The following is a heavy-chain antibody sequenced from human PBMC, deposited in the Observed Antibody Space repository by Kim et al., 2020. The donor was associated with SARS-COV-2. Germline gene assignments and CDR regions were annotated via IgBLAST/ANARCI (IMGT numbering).Heavy chain of an antibody. CDR3: ARVRTEYSSSWYLVFDY. J-gene: IGHJ4*02. CDR2: IYYSGST. D-gene: IGHD6-13*01. Sequence: SETLSLTCTVSGGSISSYYWSWIRQPPGKGLEWIGDIYYSGSTYYNPSLKSRVTISVDTSKNQFSLKLSSVTAADTAVYYCARVRTEYSSSWYLVFDYWGQGTLVTVSS. CDR1: GGSISSYY. V-gene: IGHV4-59*13.